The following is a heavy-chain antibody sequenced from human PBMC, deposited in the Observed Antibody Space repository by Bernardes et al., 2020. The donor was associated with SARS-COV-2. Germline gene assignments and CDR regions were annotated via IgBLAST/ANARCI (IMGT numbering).Heavy chain of an antibody. CDR3: ARDLRTEYRSGWPLDY. D-gene: IGHD6-19*01. V-gene: IGHV3-33*01. Sequence: GGSLRLSCGASGFTFSSYGMHWVRQAPGRGLEWVAVIWYDESNKYYADSVKGRFIISRDNSKNTLYLQMNSLRGEDSAMYYCARDLRTEYRSGWPLDYWGQGTLVTVSS. CDR2: IWYDESNK. J-gene: IGHJ4*02. CDR1: GFTFSSYG.